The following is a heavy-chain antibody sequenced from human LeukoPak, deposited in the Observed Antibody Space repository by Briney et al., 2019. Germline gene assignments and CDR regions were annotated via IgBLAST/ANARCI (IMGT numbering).Heavy chain of an antibody. V-gene: IGHV3-48*02. CDR3: ARDGGEWYSSGWRPGWFDP. CDR1: GFTFSSFS. D-gene: IGHD6-19*01. J-gene: IGHJ5*02. Sequence: GGSLRLSCAASGFTFSSFSMNWVRQAPGKGLEWVSYIDSRSSSIYYADSVKGRSTISRDSAENSVYLQMNSLRDEDTAVYYCARDGGEWYSSGWRPGWFDPWGQGTLVTVSS. CDR2: IDSRSSSI.